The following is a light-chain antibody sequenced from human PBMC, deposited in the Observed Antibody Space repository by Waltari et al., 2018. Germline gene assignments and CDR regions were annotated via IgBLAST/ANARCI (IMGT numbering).Light chain of an antibody. CDR1: SSNIGKNY. V-gene: IGLV1-51*01. J-gene: IGLJ2*01. CDR2: DND. Sequence: QPALTQPPSVSAAPGTKVTIPCSGSSSNIGKNYVSSYQQLPGTAPKLLIHDNDERPSGIPDRFSGSKSGTSGTLGISGLQPGDEADYYCGAWDSSLSAVVFGGGTKLTVL. CDR3: GAWDSSLSAVV.